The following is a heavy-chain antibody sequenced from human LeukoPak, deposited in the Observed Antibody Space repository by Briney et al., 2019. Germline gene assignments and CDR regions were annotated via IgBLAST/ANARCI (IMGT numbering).Heavy chain of an antibody. CDR1: GFPFSSYV. Sequence: GGSLRLSCEASGFPFSSYVMSWVRQAPGKGLEWIAYINHNAEMILYPDFVEGRFTISRDNAKNSLYLQMTALRDEDTAIYYCAREVDGDYGWGQGTMVTVSS. CDR3: AREVDGDYG. D-gene: IGHD4-17*01. V-gene: IGHV3-48*02. J-gene: IGHJ3*01. CDR2: INHNAEMI.